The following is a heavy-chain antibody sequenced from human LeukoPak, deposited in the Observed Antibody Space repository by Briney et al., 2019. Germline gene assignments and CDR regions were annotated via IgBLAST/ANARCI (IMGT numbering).Heavy chain of an antibody. CDR1: GGSISSSSYY. Sequence: SETLSLTCTVSGGSISSSSYYWGWIRQPAGKGLEWIGRIYTSGSTNYNPSLKSRVTMSVDTSKNQFSLKLSSVTAADTAVYYCARDGGTIFGVFDYWGQGTLVTVSS. J-gene: IGHJ4*02. D-gene: IGHD3-3*01. CDR3: ARDGGTIFGVFDY. V-gene: IGHV4-61*02. CDR2: IYTSGST.